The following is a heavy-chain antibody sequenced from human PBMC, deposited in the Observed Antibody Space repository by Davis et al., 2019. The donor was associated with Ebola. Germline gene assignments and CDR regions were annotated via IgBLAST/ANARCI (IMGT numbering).Heavy chain of an antibody. V-gene: IGHV4-59*12. CDR3: ATSPGYSSDWSGGMWFDP. CDR2: IYYSGST. J-gene: IGHJ5*02. D-gene: IGHD6-19*01. Sequence: SETLSLTCTVSGGSISSYYWSWIRQPPGKGLEWIGYIYYSGSTNYNPSLKSRVTISVDTSKNQFSLKLSSVTAADTAVYYCATSPGYSSDWSGGMWFDPWGQGTRVTVSS. CDR1: GGSISSYY.